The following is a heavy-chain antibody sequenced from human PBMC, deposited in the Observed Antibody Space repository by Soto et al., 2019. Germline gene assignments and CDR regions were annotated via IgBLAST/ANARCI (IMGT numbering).Heavy chain of an antibody. J-gene: IGHJ4*02. CDR2: IKQDGSEK. CDR1: GFSFSSYW. CDR3: ARARADYYDSSGYPLGY. V-gene: IGHV3-7*04. Sequence: GGCLRLSCAASGFSFSSYWMSWVRQAPGKGLEWVANIKQDGSEKYYVDSVKGRFTISRDNAKNSLYLQMNSLRAEDTAVYYCARARADYYDSSGYPLGYWGQGTLVTVSS. D-gene: IGHD3-22*01.